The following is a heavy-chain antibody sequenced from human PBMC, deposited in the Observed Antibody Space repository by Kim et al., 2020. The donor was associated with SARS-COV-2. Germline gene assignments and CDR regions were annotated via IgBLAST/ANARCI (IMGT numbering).Heavy chain of an antibody. CDR3: ARGGFRYCSSTSCQQFDY. CDR2: IYYSGST. Sequence: SETLSLTCTVSGGSISSYYWSWIRQPPGKGLEWIGYIYYSGSTNYNPSLKSRVTISVDTSKNQFSLKLSSVTAADTAVYYCARGGFRYCSSTSCQQFDYWGQGTLVTVSS. V-gene: IGHV4-59*01. J-gene: IGHJ4*02. D-gene: IGHD2-2*01. CDR1: GGSISSYY.